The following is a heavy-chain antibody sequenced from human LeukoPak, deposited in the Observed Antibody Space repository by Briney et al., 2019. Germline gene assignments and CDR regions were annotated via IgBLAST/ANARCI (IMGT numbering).Heavy chain of an antibody. D-gene: IGHD3-9*01. CDR2: IYDSGST. CDR1: GGSTSSYY. J-gene: IGHJ4*02. V-gene: IGHV4-59*01. CDR3: TKGGRRDILTY. Sequence: SETLSLTCTVSGGSTSSYYWSWIRQPPGKGLEWIGYIYDSGSTNYNPSLKSRVTISVDTSKNQFSLKLTSVAAADTAVYYCTKGGRRDILTYWGQGILVTVSP.